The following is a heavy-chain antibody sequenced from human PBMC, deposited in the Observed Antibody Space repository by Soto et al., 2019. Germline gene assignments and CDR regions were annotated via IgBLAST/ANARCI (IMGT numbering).Heavy chain of an antibody. CDR3: ARVVNGGIAAIYYYYYYGMDV. D-gene: IGHD6-13*01. Sequence: SGGSLSLSCAASGFTFSSYGVNSVHQAPGKGLEWVSSISSSSSYIYYADSVKGRFTISRDNAKNSLYLQMNSLRAEDTAVYYCARVVNGGIAAIYYYYYYGMDVWGQGTTVTVSS. CDR2: ISSSSSYI. V-gene: IGHV3-21*01. CDR1: GFTFSSYG. J-gene: IGHJ6*02.